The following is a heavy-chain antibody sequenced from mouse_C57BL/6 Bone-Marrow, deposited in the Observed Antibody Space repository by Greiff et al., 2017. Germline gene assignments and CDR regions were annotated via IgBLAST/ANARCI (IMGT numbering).Heavy chain of an antibody. CDR1: GYTFTSYG. Sequence: EVQLQQSGAELVRPGSSVKMSCKTSGYTFTSYGINWVKQRPGQGLEWIGYIYIGNGYTEYTEKFKGKATLTADKSSSTAYMQLSSVTSEDSAVYFCARSTYYGIFADWGKGTLVTVSA. CDR2: IYIGNGYT. D-gene: IGHD2-1*01. J-gene: IGHJ3*01. V-gene: IGHV1-58*01. CDR3: ARSTYYGIFAD.